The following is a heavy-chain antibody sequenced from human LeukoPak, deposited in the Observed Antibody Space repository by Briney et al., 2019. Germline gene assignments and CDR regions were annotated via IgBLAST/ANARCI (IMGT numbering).Heavy chain of an antibody. V-gene: IGHV4-59*12. CDR2: IYYSGST. D-gene: IGHD3-22*01. CDR3: ARDDSSGYALDY. CDR1: GGSISSYY. J-gene: IGHJ4*02. Sequence: SETLSLTCTVSGGSISSYYWSWIRQPPGKGLEWIGYIYYSGSTNYNPSLKSRVTISVDTSMNQFSLKLSSVTAADTAVYYCARDDSSGYALDYWGQGTLVTVSS.